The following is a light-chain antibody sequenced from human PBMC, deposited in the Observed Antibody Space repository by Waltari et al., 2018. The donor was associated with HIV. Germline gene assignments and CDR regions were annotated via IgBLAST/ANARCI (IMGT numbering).Light chain of an antibody. CDR1: ASDIGSFDS. Sequence: QSALTQPRSVSGSPGQSVTISCTGTASDIGSFDSVPWYQQYPGKAPQVIIPEVFQRPSGVPDRFTASKSGITASLTISGLQDEDEADYYCCSYAGTYTYVFGSGTTVTVL. CDR3: CSYAGTYTYV. V-gene: IGLV2-11*01. J-gene: IGLJ1*01. CDR2: EVF.